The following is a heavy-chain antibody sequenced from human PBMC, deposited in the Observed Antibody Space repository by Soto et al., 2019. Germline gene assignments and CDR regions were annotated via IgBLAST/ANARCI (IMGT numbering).Heavy chain of an antibody. J-gene: IGHJ6*02. V-gene: IGHV1-46*01. Sequence: WLRKTTKQGLEWMGIINPSGGSTSYAQKFQGRVTMTRDTSTSTVYMELSSLRSEDTAVYYCARALLGAVAARYYGMDVWGQGTTVTVSS. CDR2: INPSGGST. CDR3: ARALLGAVAARYYGMDV. D-gene: IGHD6-19*01.